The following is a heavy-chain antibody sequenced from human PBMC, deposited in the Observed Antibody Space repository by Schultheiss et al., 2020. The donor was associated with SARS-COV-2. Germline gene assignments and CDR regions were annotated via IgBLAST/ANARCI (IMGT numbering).Heavy chain of an antibody. CDR2: ISYDGSNK. CDR3: ARDYDFWAY. Sequence: GGSLRLSCVVSGVTFSGHAMHWVRQAPGKGLEWVAVISYDGSNKYYADSVKGRFTISRDNSKNTLYLQMNSLRAEDTAVYYCARDYDFWAYWGQGTLVTVSS. J-gene: IGHJ4*02. V-gene: IGHV3-30*14. D-gene: IGHD3-3*01. CDR1: GVTFSGHA.